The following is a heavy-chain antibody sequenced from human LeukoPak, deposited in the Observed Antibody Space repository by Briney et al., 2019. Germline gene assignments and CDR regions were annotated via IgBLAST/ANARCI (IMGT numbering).Heavy chain of an antibody. CDR1: GGSFSGYY. V-gene: IGHV4-34*01. CDR3: ARFNWNDVFFDY. Sequence: QPSETLSLTCAVYGGSFSGYYWSWIRQPPGKGLEWIGEINHSGSTNYNPSLKSRVTISVDTSKNQFSLKLSSVTAADTAVYYCARFNWNDVFFDYWGQGTLVTVSS. D-gene: IGHD1-1*01. CDR2: INHSGST. J-gene: IGHJ4*02.